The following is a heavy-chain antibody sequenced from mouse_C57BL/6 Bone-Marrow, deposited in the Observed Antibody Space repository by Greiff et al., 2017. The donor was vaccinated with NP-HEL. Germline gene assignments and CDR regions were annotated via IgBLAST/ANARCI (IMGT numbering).Heavy chain of an antibody. CDR1: GFTFSSYA. V-gene: IGHV5-4*03. Sequence: EVKLVESGGGLVKPGGSLKLSCAASGFTFSSYAMSWVRQTPEKRLEWVATISDGGSYTYYPDNVKGRFTISRDNAKNNLYLQMSHLKSEDTAMYYCARRYSDWFAYWGQGTLVTVSA. CDR2: ISDGGSYT. J-gene: IGHJ3*01. CDR3: ARRYSDWFAY.